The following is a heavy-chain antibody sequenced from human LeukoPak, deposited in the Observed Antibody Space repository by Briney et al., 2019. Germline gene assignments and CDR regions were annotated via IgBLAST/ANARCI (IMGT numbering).Heavy chain of an antibody. CDR2: IYYSGST. D-gene: IGHD3-10*01. J-gene: IGHJ5*02. V-gene: IGHV4-31*03. CDR3: ARVITMVRGVSWFDP. CDR1: GGSISSGGYY. Sequence: PSQTLSLTCTVSGGSISSGGYYWSWIRQHPGKGLEWIGYIYYSGSTYYNPSLKSRVTISVDTSKNQFSLKLSSVTAADTAVYYCARVITMVRGVSWFDPWAREPWSPSPQ.